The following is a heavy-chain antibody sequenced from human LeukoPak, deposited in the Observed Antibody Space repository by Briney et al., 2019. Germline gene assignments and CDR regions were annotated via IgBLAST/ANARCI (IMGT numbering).Heavy chain of an antibody. V-gene: IGHV1-8*01. Sequence: ASVKVSCKASGYTFTSYDINWVRQATGQGLEWMGWMNPNSGNTSYAQKFQDRVTMTRDTSTSTVYMELSSLRSEDTAVYYCARDLGYGYGGSWFDPWGQGTLVTVSS. CDR2: MNPNSGNT. CDR3: ARDLGYGYGGSWFDP. J-gene: IGHJ5*02. CDR1: GYTFTSYD. D-gene: IGHD4-23*01.